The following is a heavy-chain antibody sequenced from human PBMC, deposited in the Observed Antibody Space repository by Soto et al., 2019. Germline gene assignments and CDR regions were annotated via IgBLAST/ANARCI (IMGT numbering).Heavy chain of an antibody. CDR2: INAGNGNT. Sequence: QVQLVQSGAEEKKPGASVKVSCKASGYTFTGYAMHWVRQAPGQRLEWMGWINAGNGNTKYSQKFQGRVTITRDTSASPAYMELSSLRSEGTAVYYCARAVAVPADFDYWGQGTLVTVSS. D-gene: IGHD6-19*01. V-gene: IGHV1-3*05. CDR3: ARAVAVPADFDY. J-gene: IGHJ4*02. CDR1: GYTFTGYA.